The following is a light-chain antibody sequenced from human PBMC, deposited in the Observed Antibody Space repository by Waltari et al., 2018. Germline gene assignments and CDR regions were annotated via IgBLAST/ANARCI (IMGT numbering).Light chain of an antibody. CDR2: AAS. CDR3: QKYNSAPQT. V-gene: IGKV1-27*01. J-gene: IGKJ1*01. Sequence: DIQMTQSPTSLSASVGDRVTITCRASQGISNFLAWYQQKPGKGPKLRIYAASTLQSGVPSRFSGSGSGTDFTLTISSLQPEDVATYYCQKYNSAPQTFGQGTKVEIK. CDR1: QGISNF.